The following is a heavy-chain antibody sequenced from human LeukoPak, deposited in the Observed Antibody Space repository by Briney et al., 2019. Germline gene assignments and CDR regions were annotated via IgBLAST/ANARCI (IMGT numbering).Heavy chain of an antibody. CDR2: IKQDGSEK. J-gene: IGHJ3*02. V-gene: IGHV3-7*03. D-gene: IGHD6-6*01. CDR3: VRVYSSSSGKNAFDI. CDR1: GFTFGNYW. Sequence: GGSLRLSCAASGFTFGNYWMSWVRQAPGKGLEWVANIKQDGSEKDYVDSVKGRFTISRDNAKNFLYLQVNSLRAEDTAVYYCVRVYSSSSGKNAFDIWGQGTMVTVSS.